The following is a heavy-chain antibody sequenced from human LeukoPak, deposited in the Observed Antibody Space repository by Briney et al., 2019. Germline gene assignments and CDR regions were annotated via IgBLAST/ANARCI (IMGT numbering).Heavy chain of an antibody. V-gene: IGHV3-9*01. J-gene: IGHJ4*02. CDR1: GFTFDDYA. Sequence: GGSLRLSCAASGFTFDDYAMHWVRQAPRKGLEWVSGISWSSGSIGYADSVKGRFTISRDNAKNSLYLQMNSLRAEDTALYYCAKDVTAMVTSPHDYWGQGTLVTVSS. D-gene: IGHD5-18*01. CDR3: AKDVTAMVTSPHDY. CDR2: ISWSSGSI.